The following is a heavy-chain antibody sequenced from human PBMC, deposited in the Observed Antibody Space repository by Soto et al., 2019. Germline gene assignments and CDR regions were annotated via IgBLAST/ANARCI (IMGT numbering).Heavy chain of an antibody. CDR2: SYYSGST. CDR3: ARWGDYFFDY. Sequence: PSETLSLTCTVSGGSITSYYWSWIRQPPGKGLEWIAYSYYSGSTSYIPSLKSRVTISVDTSDNQFSLKLSSVTAADTAVYYCARWGDYFFDYWGQGTQVTVSS. D-gene: IGHD3-10*01. V-gene: IGHV4-59*01. CDR1: GGSITSYY. J-gene: IGHJ4*02.